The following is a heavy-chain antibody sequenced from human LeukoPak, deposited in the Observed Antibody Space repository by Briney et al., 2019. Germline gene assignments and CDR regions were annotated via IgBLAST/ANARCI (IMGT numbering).Heavy chain of an antibody. V-gene: IGHV1-8*03. CDR2: MNPNSGNT. CDR3: ARGIAAAGSYYFDY. CDR1: GYTFTSYY. Sequence: SVKVSCKASGYTFTSYYINWVRQATGQGLEWMGWMNPNSGNTGYAQKFQGRVTITRNTSISTAYMELSSLRSEDTAVYYCARGIAAAGSYYFDYWGQGTLVTVSS. D-gene: IGHD6-13*01. J-gene: IGHJ4*02.